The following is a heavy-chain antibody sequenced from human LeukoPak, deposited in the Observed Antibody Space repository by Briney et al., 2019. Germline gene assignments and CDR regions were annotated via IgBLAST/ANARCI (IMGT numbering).Heavy chain of an antibody. CDR3: TREKERHFDS. Sequence: PGGSLRLSCAASGFTVSSNYMTWVRQAPGKGLEWVSVLYSGGSTYYADSVKGRFTISRDNSKNTLYLQMNSLRAEDTAVYYCTREKERHFDSWGQGTLVTVSP. CDR2: LYSGGST. J-gene: IGHJ4*02. D-gene: IGHD5-24*01. CDR1: GFTVSSNY. V-gene: IGHV3-66*02.